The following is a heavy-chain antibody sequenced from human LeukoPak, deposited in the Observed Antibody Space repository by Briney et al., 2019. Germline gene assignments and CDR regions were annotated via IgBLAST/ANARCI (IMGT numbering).Heavy chain of an antibody. CDR1: GGTFSSYA. D-gene: IGHD4-17*01. V-gene: IGHV1-69*13. CDR3: ARRGYGDLDAFDI. Sequence: SVKVSCKASGGTFSSYAISWVRQAPGQGLEWMGGIIPIFGTANHAQKFQGRVTITADESTSTAYMELSSLRSEDTAVYYCARRGYGDLDAFDIWGQGTMVTVSS. J-gene: IGHJ3*02. CDR2: IIPIFGTA.